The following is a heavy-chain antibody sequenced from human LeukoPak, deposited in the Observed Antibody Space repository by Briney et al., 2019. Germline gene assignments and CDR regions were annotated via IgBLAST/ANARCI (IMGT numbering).Heavy chain of an antibody. Sequence: GSSLTLSCAASGFAFSTYDMHGVRGAPGKGLEGVAAISYDGSRKHYAHSVRGLFTISRDNSKTPLYLQMNSLRVEDTAVYFCSSDPGVAAIDYWGQGTLVTVSS. CDR1: GFAFSTYD. J-gene: IGHJ4*02. CDR2: ISYDGSRK. CDR3: SSDPGVAAIDY. V-gene: IGHV3-30-3*01. D-gene: IGHD6-19*01.